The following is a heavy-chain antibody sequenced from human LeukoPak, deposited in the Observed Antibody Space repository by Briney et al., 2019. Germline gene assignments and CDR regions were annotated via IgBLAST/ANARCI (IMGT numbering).Heavy chain of an antibody. CDR2: ISSSGSTI. D-gene: IGHD6-13*01. J-gene: IGHJ4*02. CDR3: ARVGYSSSWYLDL. Sequence: GGSLRLSCAASGFTFSSYEMNWVRQAPGKGLEWVSYISSSGSTIYYAGSVKGRFTISRDNAKNSLYLQMNSLRAEDTAVYYCARVGYSSSWYLDLWGQGTLVTVSS. CDR1: GFTFSSYE. V-gene: IGHV3-48*03.